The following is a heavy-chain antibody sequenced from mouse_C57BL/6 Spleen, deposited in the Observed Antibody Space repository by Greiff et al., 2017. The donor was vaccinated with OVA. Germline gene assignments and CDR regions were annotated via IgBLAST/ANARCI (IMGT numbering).Heavy chain of an antibody. V-gene: IGHV1-53*01. D-gene: IGHD2-3*01. CDR2: INPSNGGT. Sequence: QVQLQQPGTELVKPGASVKLSCKASGYTFTSYWMHWVKQRPGQGLEWIGNINPSNGGTNYNEKFKSKATLTVDKSSRTAYMQLSSLTSEDSAVYYCARWWIYDGYYDYAMDYWGQGTSVTVSS. CDR3: ARWWIYDGYYDYAMDY. CDR1: GYTFTSYW. J-gene: IGHJ4*01.